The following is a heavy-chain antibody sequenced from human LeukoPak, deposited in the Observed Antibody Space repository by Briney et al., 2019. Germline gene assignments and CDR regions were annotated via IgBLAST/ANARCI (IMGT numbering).Heavy chain of an antibody. J-gene: IGHJ3*02. CDR2: IYTSGST. Sequence: SSETLSLTCTGSGGSISSYYWSWIRQPAGKGLEWIGRIYTSGSTNYNPSLKSRVTMSVDTSKNQFSLKLSSVTAADTAVYYCASQYCSGGSCDAFDIWGQGAMVTVSS. D-gene: IGHD2-15*01. CDR3: ASQYCSGGSCDAFDI. V-gene: IGHV4-4*07. CDR1: GGSISSYY.